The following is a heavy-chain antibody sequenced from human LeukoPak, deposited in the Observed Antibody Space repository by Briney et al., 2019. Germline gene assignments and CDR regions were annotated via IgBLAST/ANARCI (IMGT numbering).Heavy chain of an antibody. Sequence: ASVKVSCKASGFTFSNYDINWVRQAPGQGLEWMGWLNPKSGDTGYAQKFQGRVAMTRNTSITTAYMEVSSLTSEDTAVYYCARGTALSSPLEYWGQGALVTVSS. CDR2: LNPKSGDT. D-gene: IGHD2-21*02. J-gene: IGHJ4*02. CDR3: ARGTALSSPLEY. CDR1: GFTFSNYD. V-gene: IGHV1-8*01.